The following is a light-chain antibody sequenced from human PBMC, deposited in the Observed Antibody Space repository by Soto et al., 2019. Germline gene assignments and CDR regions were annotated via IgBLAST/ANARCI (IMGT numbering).Light chain of an antibody. Sequence: QSALTQPASVSGSPGQSITISCTGTSSDIGACNCVSWYQQHPGKAPKLIIYDVDNRASGVSNRFSGSKSDNTASLTISGLQAVDEFDFYCSSYTTTATLVVFGGGTKLTVL. J-gene: IGLJ2*01. CDR3: SSYTTTATLVV. CDR1: SSDIGACNC. CDR2: DVD. V-gene: IGLV2-14*01.